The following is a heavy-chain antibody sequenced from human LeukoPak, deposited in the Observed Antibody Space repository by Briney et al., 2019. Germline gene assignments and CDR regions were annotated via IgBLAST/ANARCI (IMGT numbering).Heavy chain of an antibody. CDR3: ATGSSGYSFDY. D-gene: IGHD5-18*01. CDR2: FDPEDGET. Sequence: ASVKVSCKVSGYTLTELSMHRVRQTPGKGREWMGGFDPEDGETIYAQTFQGRVTMTEDTSTDTAYMELSSLRSEDTAVYYCATGSSGYSFDYWGQGTLVTVSS. CDR1: GYTLTELS. V-gene: IGHV1-24*01. J-gene: IGHJ4*02.